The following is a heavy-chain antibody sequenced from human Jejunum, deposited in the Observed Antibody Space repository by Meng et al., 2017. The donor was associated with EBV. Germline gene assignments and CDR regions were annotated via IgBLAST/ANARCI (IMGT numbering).Heavy chain of an antibody. J-gene: IGHJ4*02. CDR2: ISEDGSKT. V-gene: IGHV3-74*01. D-gene: IGHD1-26*01. CDR3: ARGGAGGIHAEGDS. Sequence: EVQLVESGGGLVQPGGSLRFSCAASGFTFTRHWMHWVRQAPGKGLVWVSRISEDGSKTFYADSVKGRFTISRDNAKNTLYLQMNSLRGEDTAVYYCARGGAGGIHAEGDSWGQGSLVTVSS. CDR1: GFTFTRHW.